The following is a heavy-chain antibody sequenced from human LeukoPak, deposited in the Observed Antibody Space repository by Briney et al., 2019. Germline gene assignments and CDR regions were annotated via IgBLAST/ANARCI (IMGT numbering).Heavy chain of an antibody. J-gene: IGHJ4*02. CDR3: ATSGYDPTIHLYYFDY. CDR2: ISSSGSTI. Sequence: GGSLRLSCAASGFTFSDYYTSWIRQAPGKGLEWVSYISSSGSTIYYADSVKGRFTISRDNAKNSLYLQMNSLRAEDTAVYYCATSGYDPTIHLYYFDYWGQGTLVTVSS. CDR1: GFTFSDYY. D-gene: IGHD5-12*01. V-gene: IGHV3-11*01.